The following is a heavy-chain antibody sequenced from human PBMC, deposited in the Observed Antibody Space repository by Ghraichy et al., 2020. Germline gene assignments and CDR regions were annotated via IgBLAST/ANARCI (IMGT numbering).Heavy chain of an antibody. CDR2: IYFGGDT. CDR3: VRRVQSDF. V-gene: IGHV3-53*01. D-gene: IGHD4/OR15-4a*01. Sequence: GGSLRLSCAASEFSVSAHHMAWVRQAPGKGLEWVSIIYFGGDTYYADSVKGRFTISRDSSRSTLSLQMNSLRADDTAVYFCVRRVQSDFWGQGTLVTVSS. CDR1: EFSVSAHH. J-gene: IGHJ4*02.